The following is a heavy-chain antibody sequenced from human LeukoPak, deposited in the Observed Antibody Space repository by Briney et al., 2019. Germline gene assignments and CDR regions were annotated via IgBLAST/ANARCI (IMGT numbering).Heavy chain of an antibody. J-gene: IGHJ4*02. CDR1: GFTFSDYS. V-gene: IGHV3-21*01. CDR2: VNTVSSYI. CDR3: ARLRRNSDRSDFFYYYDH. Sequence: GGSLRLSCAASGFTFSDYSMNWVRQAPGKGLEWVASVNTVSSYIYYADSMRGRFTISRDNAKNSLFLQMNSLRAEDTAVYYCARLRRNSDRSDFFYYYDHWGQGTLVTASS. D-gene: IGHD3-22*01.